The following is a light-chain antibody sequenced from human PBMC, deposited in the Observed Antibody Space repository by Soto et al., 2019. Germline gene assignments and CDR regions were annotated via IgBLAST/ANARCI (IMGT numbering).Light chain of an antibody. J-gene: IGKJ4*01. Sequence: DIQMTQSPSSLSASVGDRVTITCRASQTISTYLNWYQQKLGKAPDLLIYGASSLQSGVPSRFSGSGSGTDVTLTISSLQPEDFATYYCQQSYSTPLTFGGGTKVEIK. CDR2: GAS. V-gene: IGKV1-39*01. CDR1: QTISTY. CDR3: QQSYSTPLT.